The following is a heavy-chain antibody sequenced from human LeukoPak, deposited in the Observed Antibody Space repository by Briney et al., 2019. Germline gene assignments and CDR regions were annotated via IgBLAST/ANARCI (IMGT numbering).Heavy chain of an antibody. CDR3: AVPGFWSGYSGFDY. J-gene: IGHJ4*02. V-gene: IGHV3-30*03. Sequence: GGSLRLSCAASGFTFSSYGIHWVRQAPGKGLEWVAVISYDGSNKYYADSVKGRFTISRDNSKNTLYLQMNSLRAEDTAVYYCAVPGFWSGYSGFDYWGQGTLVTVSS. CDR2: ISYDGSNK. CDR1: GFTFSSYG. D-gene: IGHD3-3*01.